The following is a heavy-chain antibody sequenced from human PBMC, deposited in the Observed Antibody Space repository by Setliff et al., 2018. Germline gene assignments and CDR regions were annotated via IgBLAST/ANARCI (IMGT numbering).Heavy chain of an antibody. D-gene: IGHD7-27*01. CDR2: INGDATIT. CDR1: GFTFSKYW. J-gene: IGHJ6*03. CDR3: AALDWGENFYNVDA. Sequence: PGGSLRLSCGAFGFTFSKYWMYWVRQAPGKGLVWLSRINGDATITNYADSVKGRFTISRDNGRNTLYLQINSLRGEDTGVYFCAALDWGENFYNVDAWGKWTTVTV. V-gene: IGHV3-74*01.